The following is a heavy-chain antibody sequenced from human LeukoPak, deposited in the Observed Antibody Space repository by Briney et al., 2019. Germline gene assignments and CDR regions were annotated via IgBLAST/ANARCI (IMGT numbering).Heavy chain of an antibody. CDR2: INHSGST. CDR3: ARVSFRGGTRLFDY. J-gene: IGHJ4*02. D-gene: IGHD3-16*02. V-gene: IGHV4-34*01. CDR1: GGSFSGYY. Sequence: SETLSLTCAGYGGSFSGYYWGWLCQPPGKGLGWSGEINHSGSTNYNPSLKSRVTISVDTSKNQFSLKLSSVTAADTAVYYCARVSFRGGTRLFDYWGQGTLVTVSS.